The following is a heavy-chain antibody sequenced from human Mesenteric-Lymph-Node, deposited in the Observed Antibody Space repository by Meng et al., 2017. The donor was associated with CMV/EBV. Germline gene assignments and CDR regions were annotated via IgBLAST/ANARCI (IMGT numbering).Heavy chain of an antibody. J-gene: IGHJ4*02. CDR1: GFTVSSNY. Sequence: GESLKISCAVSGFTVSSNYMSWVRQAPGKGLEWVSVIYSGGSRYYEDSLKGRFTISRDDSKNTLYLQMNSLRVEDTAVYYCARFSRNNLYYFDYWGQGALVTVSS. CDR2: IYSGGSR. CDR3: ARFSRNNLYYFDY. D-gene: IGHD1/OR15-1a*01. V-gene: IGHV3-66*02.